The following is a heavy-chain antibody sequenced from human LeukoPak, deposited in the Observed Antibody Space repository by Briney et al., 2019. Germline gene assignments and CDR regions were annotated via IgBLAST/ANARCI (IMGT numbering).Heavy chain of an antibody. V-gene: IGHV4-59*10. CDR1: GGSFSGYY. CDR3: VGDGYSKNY. D-gene: IGHD6-13*01. J-gene: IGHJ4*02. CDR2: IYTSGST. Sequence: SETLSLTCAVYGGSFSGYYWSWIRQPAGKGLEWIGRIYTSGSTNYNPSLKSRVTISVDTSKNQFSLKLSSVTAADTAVYYCVGDGYSKNYWGQGTLVTVSS.